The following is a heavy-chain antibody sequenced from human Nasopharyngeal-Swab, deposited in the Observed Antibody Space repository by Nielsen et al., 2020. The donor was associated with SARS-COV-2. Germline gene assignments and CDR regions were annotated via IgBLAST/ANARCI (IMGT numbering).Heavy chain of an antibody. CDR1: GGSISGYC. V-gene: IGHV4-59*01. Sequence: SETLSLTCTVSGGSISGYCWSWIRQPPRKGLEYIGYIYYSGNTNYNPSLKSRVTISVDTSKSQFSLKLSSVTAADAGVYYCARDDTAYAFDIWGQGTLVSFSS. CDR2: IYYSGNT. CDR3: ARDDTAYAFDI. D-gene: IGHD5-18*01. J-gene: IGHJ3*02.